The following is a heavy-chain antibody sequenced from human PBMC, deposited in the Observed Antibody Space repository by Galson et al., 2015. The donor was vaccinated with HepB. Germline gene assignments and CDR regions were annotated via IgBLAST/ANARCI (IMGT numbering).Heavy chain of an antibody. V-gene: IGHV4-39*01. J-gene: IGHJ5*02. Sequence: SETLSLTCTVSGGSISSSYYWGWIRQPPGKGLDWIGSINYSGGSYYTPSLKSRVTISVDTSKNQFSLEVSSVTAADTAIYYCARHDKLSSVEAPFDPWGQGIQVIVSS. CDR1: GGSISSSYY. CDR2: INYSGGS. CDR3: ARHDKLSSVEAPFDP. D-gene: IGHD3-10*02.